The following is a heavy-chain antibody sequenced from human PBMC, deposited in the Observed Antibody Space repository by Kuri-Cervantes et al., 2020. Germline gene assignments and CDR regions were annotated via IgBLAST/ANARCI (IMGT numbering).Heavy chain of an antibody. CDR2: ISGSGGST. CDR3: ARDLTGWSDY. V-gene: IGHV3-23*01. CDR1: GFTFSSYA. D-gene: IGHD1-14*01. J-gene: IGHJ4*02. Sequence: GGSLRLSCAASGFTFSSYAMSWVRQAPGKGLEWVSAISGSGGSTYYADSVKGRFTISRDNAKNTLYLQMNSLRAEDTAVYYCARDLTGWSDYWGQGTLVTVSS.